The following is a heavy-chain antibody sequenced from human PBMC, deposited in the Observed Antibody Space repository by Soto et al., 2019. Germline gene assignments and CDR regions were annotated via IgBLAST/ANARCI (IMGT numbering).Heavy chain of an antibody. CDR3: ASPSPPPDYGDYGGHFDY. CDR1: GGTFSSYA. Sequence: SVKVSCKASGGTFSSYAISWVRQAPGQGLEWMGGIIPIFGTANYAQKFQGRVTITADESTSTAYMELSSLRSEDTAVYYCASPSPPPDYGDYGGHFDYWGQGTLVTVSS. V-gene: IGHV1-69*13. CDR2: IIPIFGTA. D-gene: IGHD4-17*01. J-gene: IGHJ4*02.